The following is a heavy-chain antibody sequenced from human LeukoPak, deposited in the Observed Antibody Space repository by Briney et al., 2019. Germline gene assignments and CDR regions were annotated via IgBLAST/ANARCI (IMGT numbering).Heavy chain of an antibody. D-gene: IGHD1-7*01. Sequence: GGSLRLSCAASGFTFSSCWMNWVRQAPGKGLEWVSSIGTSSNNIYYTDSVKGRFTISRDNAKNSLYLQVDSLRVEDTAVYFCASGTVGNYALDYWGQGTLVTVSS. CDR3: ASGTVGNYALDY. J-gene: IGHJ4*02. CDR1: GFTFSSCW. CDR2: IGTSSNNI. V-gene: IGHV3-21*01.